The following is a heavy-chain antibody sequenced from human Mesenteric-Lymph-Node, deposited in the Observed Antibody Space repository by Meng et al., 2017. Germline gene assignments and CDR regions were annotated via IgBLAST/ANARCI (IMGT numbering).Heavy chain of an antibody. CDR1: GFTFSSYF. D-gene: IGHD6-13*01. CDR3: ARAKAAAGTPGFDY. V-gene: IGHV3-7*01. Sequence: GESLKISCTVSGFTFSSYFMTWVRQAPGKGLEWVANIGADGVEKNYVGSVKGRFTISRDNAKDSVYLQMNSLRAEDTAVYYCARAKAAAGTPGFDYWGQGTRVTGAS. CDR2: IGADGVEK. J-gene: IGHJ4*02.